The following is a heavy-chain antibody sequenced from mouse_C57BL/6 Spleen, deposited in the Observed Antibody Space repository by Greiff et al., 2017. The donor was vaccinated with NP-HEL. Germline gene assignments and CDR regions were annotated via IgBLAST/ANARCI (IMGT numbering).Heavy chain of an antibody. D-gene: IGHD1-1*01. Sequence: QVQLQQSGAELVRPGTSVKVSCKASGYAFTNYLIEWVKQRPGQGLEWIGVIIPGSGGTNYNEKFKGKATLTADKSSSTAYMQLSSLTSEDSAVYFCASSPYYGSSYDYAMDYWGQGTSVTVSS. CDR3: ASSPYYGSSYDYAMDY. CDR2: IIPGSGGT. CDR1: GYAFTNYL. V-gene: IGHV1-54*01. J-gene: IGHJ4*01.